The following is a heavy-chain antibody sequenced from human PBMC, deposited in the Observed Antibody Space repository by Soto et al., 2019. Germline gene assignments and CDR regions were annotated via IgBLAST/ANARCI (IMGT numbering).Heavy chain of an antibody. CDR2: IYYRGST. V-gene: IGHV4-31*03. CDR3: ARGRYSSSSRWFDP. Sequence: QVQLQESGPGLVKPSQTLSLSCIVSGGSISSGGYYWSWIRQHPGKGLEWIGYIYYRGSTYYNPSFKSRVTISVDTSKNQFSLNLRSVTAADTAVYYCARGRYSSSSRWFDPWGQGTLVTVSS. CDR1: GGSISSGGYY. J-gene: IGHJ5*02. D-gene: IGHD6-6*01.